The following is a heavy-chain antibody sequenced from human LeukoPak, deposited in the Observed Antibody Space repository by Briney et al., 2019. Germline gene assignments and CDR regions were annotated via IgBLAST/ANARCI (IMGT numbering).Heavy chain of an antibody. V-gene: IGHV4-59*01. Sequence: PSETLSLTCTVSGGSISSYSWSWIRQPPGEGLEWIGYIFYSGSTNYNPSPKGRVTISVQPSKHQFSLTLSSVTAADTAVYYSARSGYPNPFDYWGQGTLVTVSS. CDR3: ARSGYPNPFDY. D-gene: IGHD3-9*01. J-gene: IGHJ4*02. CDR1: GGSISSYS. CDR2: IFYSGST.